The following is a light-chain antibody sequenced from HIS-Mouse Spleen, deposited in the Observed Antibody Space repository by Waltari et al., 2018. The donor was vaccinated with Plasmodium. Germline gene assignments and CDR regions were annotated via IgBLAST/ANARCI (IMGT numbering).Light chain of an antibody. V-gene: IGKV3-15*01. CDR2: GAS. J-gene: IGKJ1*01. Sequence: EIVMTKSPATLYVSLGERATLSCRSSQSVSSNLAWSQQKPGQAPRLLIYGASTRATGIPARFSGSGSGTEFTLTISSMQSEDFAVYYCQQYNNWPRGTFVQGTKVEIK. CDR1: QSVSSN. CDR3: QQYNNWPRGT.